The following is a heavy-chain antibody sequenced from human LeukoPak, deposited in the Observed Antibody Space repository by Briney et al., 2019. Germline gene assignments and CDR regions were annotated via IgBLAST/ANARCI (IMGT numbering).Heavy chain of an antibody. CDR2: INQDGSEK. Sequence: GGSLRLSCAASGFTFSTYWMSWVRQAPGKGLEWVANINQDGSEKNYVDSVKGRFTISRDNAKNSLSLQMNSLRAEDTAVYYCGRDMDVWGQGTTVIVSS. CDR1: GFTFSTYW. CDR3: GRDMDV. V-gene: IGHV3-7*01. J-gene: IGHJ6*02.